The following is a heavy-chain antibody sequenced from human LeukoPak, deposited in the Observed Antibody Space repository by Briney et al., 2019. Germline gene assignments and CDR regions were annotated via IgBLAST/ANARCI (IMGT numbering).Heavy chain of an antibody. J-gene: IGHJ4*02. V-gene: IGHV4-4*02. D-gene: IGHD6-13*01. CDR1: GGSISSSNW. CDR3: AREGIAAAGTYLPGLPYLQREVRKFFDY. CDR2: IYHSGRT. Sequence: PSETLSLTCAVSGGSISSSNWWSWVRQPPGKGLEWLGEIYHSGRTNYNPSLKSRVTISVDKSKNQFSLKLSSVTAADTAVYYCAREGIAAAGTYLPGLPYLQREVRKFFDYWGQGTLVTVSS.